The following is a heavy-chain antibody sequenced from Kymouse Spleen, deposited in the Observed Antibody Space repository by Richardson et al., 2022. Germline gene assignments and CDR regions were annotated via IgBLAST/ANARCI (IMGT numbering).Heavy chain of an antibody. CDR2: IYYSGST. D-gene: IGHD4-11,IGHD4-11*01. Sequence: QLQLQESGPGLVKPSETLSLTCTVSGGSISSSSYYWGWIRQPPGKGLEWIGSIYYSGSTYYNPSLKSRVTISVDTSKNQFSLKLSSVTAADTAVYYCARNDYSNYPYYYGMDVWGQGTTVTVSS. CDR3: ARNDYSNYPYYYGMDV. V-gene: IGHV4-39*01. J-gene: IGHJ6*02. CDR1: GGSISSSSYY.